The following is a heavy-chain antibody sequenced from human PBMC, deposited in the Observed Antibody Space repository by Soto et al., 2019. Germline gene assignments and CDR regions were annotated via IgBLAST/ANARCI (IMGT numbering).Heavy chain of an antibody. CDR2: IIPVFGTT. CDR3: ARGGGPYVWFNEF. Sequence: QEQLVQSGPELKKPGSSVKVSCKDSGGLFSSFAISWVRQAPGQGLEWLGGIIPVFGTTNYAEKFQDRVTITEDESTNTAYMELSSLTSGDTAMYYCARGGGPYVWFNEFWGQGTLVTVSS. V-gene: IGHV1-69*01. D-gene: IGHD3-16*01. J-gene: IGHJ4*02. CDR1: GGLFSSFA.